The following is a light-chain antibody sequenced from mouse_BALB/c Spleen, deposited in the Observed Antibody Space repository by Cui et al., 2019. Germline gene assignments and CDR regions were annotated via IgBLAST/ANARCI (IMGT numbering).Light chain of an antibody. CDR3: SLSTLVPWT. J-gene: IGKJ1*01. CDR2: RVS. V-gene: IGKV1-110*01. Sequence: DVVMPQTSLSVPASLGDTATISSSSSQCLVHSNGNTYLHWYLQKPGQSPKLLIYRVSNRFSGVPDSFNGSGSETDFTLKISRVEAEDLGGYFVSLSTLVPWTFGGGTKLEIK. CDR1: QCLVHSNGNTY.